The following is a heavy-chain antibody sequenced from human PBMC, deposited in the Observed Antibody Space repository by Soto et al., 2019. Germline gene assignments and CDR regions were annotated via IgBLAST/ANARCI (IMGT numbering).Heavy chain of an antibody. CDR1: GFTFSDYY. Sequence: GGSLRLSCAASGFTFSDYYMSWIRQAPGKGLEWVSYISSSSSYTNYADSVEGRFTISRDNAKNSLYLQMNSLRAEDTAVYYCARIQPTYSSGWFFDYWGQGTLVTVSS. CDR3: ARIQPTYSSGWFFDY. J-gene: IGHJ4*02. D-gene: IGHD6-19*01. CDR2: ISSSSSYT. V-gene: IGHV3-11*03.